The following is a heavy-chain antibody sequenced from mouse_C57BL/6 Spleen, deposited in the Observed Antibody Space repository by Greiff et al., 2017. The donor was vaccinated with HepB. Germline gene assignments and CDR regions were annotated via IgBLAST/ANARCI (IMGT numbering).Heavy chain of an antibody. J-gene: IGHJ2*01. D-gene: IGHD1-1*01. CDR3: ARGGAYYYGSSYSYYFDY. V-gene: IGHV1-80*01. CDR2: IYPGDGDT. CDR1: GYAFSSYW. Sequence: VKLQQSGAELVKPGASVKISCKASGYAFSSYWMNWVKQRPGKGLEWIGQIYPGDGDTNYNGKFKGKATLTADKSSSTAYMQLSSLTSEDSAVYFCARGGAYYYGSSYSYYFDYWGQGTTLTVSS.